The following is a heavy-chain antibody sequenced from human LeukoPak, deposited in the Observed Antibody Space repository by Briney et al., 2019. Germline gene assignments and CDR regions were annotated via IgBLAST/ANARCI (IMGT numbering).Heavy chain of an antibody. J-gene: IGHJ4*02. CDR1: GYDFTKYA. V-gene: IGHV1-3*03. CDR3: ARGIWSTTATAYYLDY. Sequence: ASVKVSCKASGYDFTKYAVQWVRQAPGQRLEWMGWIDAGNGRTKYSQDFQGRVTITRDTSASMAYMELSSLRSDDMAVYYCARGIWSTTATAYYLDYWGQGTLVTVSS. D-gene: IGHD4-17*01. CDR2: IDAGNGRT.